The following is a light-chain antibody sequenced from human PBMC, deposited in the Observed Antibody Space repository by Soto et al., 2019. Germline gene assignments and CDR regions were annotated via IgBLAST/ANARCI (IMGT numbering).Light chain of an antibody. CDR3: QSYDSNLSGSF. J-gene: IGLJ1*01. Sequence: QSVLTQPPSVSGAPGQRVTISCTGSSFNIGAGYDVHWYQQLPGTAPKLLIYGNSNRPSGVPDRFSGSKSGTSASLAITGLQAEYEADYYCQSYDSNLSGSFFGTGTKVTVL. CDR2: GNS. V-gene: IGLV1-40*01. CDR1: SFNIGAGYD.